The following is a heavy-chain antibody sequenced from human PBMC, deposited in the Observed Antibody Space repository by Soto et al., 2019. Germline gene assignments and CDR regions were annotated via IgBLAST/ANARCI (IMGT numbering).Heavy chain of an antibody. D-gene: IGHD3-22*01. J-gene: IGHJ3*02. CDR3: ARDTVSSGYKVFDT. Sequence: SVKVSCKASGGTFSSYAISWVRQAPGQGLEWMGGIIPIFGTANYAQKFQGRVTITADKSTSTAYMELSSLRSEDTAVYYCARDTVSSGYKVFDTWRQGTTVTLSS. CDR2: IIPIFGTA. CDR1: GGTFSSYA. V-gene: IGHV1-69*06.